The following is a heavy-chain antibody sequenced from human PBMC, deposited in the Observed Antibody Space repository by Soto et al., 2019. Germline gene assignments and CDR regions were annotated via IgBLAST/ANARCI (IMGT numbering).Heavy chain of an antibody. J-gene: IGHJ3*02. D-gene: IGHD5-12*01. CDR2: IVVGSGNT. Sequence: SVKVSCKASGFTFASSAMQWVRQARGQRLEWIGWIVVGSGNTNYAQKFQERVTITRDMSTSTAYMELSSPRSEDTAVYYCAAVNIVATIEKGAFDIWGQGTMVTVSS. V-gene: IGHV1-58*02. CDR1: GFTFASSA. CDR3: AAVNIVATIEKGAFDI.